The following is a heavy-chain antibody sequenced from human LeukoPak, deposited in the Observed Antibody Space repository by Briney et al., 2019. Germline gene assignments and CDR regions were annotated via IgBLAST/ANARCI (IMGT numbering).Heavy chain of an antibody. CDR3: TRVRRGQGLSFDYFDY. CDR2: IRSKAYGGTT. CDR1: GLTFGDYA. V-gene: IGHV3-49*04. J-gene: IGHJ4*02. D-gene: IGHD6-19*01. Sequence: GGSLRLSCTASGLTFGDYAMSWVRQAPGKGLEWVGFIRSKAYGGTTEYAASVKGRFTISRDDSKSIAYLQMNSLKTEDTAVYYCTRVRRGQGLSFDYFDYWGQGTLVTVSS.